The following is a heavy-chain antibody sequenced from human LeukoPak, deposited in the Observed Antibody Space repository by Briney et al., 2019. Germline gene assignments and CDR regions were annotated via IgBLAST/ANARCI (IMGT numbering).Heavy chain of an antibody. CDR1: GFTFSSYG. V-gene: IGHV3-33*01. CDR3: SGSGSYMWENWFDP. J-gene: IGHJ5*02. CDR2: IWYDGSNK. Sequence: GRSLRLSCAASGFTFSSYGMHWVRQAPGKGLEWVAVIWYDGSNKYYADSVKGRFTISRDNSKNTLYLQMNSLRAEDTAVYYCSGSGSYMWENWFDPWGQGTLVTVS. D-gene: IGHD3-10*01.